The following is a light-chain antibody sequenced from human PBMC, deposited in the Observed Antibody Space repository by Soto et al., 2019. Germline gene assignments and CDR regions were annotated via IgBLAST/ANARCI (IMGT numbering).Light chain of an antibody. CDR2: TVS. CDR3: MQRIEFSLT. V-gene: IGKV2-40*01. CDR1: QSLLDSDDGNTY. Sequence: DIVMTQTPLSLTVTPGEPASISCRSSQSLLDSDDGNTYLDWYLQKPGQSPQLLIYTVSYRASGVPDRFSGSGSGTDFTLKISRVEAEDVGVYYCMQRIEFSLTVGGGTKVDIK. J-gene: IGKJ4*01.